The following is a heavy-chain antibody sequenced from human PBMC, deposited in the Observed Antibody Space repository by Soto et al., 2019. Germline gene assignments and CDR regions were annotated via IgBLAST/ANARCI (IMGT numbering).Heavy chain of an antibody. CDR2: IYTSGST. J-gene: IGHJ4*02. V-gene: IGHV4-4*07. CDR3: ARSDYYYGSGSYYYFDY. Sequence: SETLSLTCTVSGGSISSYYWSWIRQPAGKGLEWIGRIYTSGSTNYNPSLKSRVTMSVDTSKNQFSLRLSSVTAADTAVYYCARSDYYYGSGSYYYFDYWGQGTLVTVSS. CDR1: GGSISSYY. D-gene: IGHD3-10*01.